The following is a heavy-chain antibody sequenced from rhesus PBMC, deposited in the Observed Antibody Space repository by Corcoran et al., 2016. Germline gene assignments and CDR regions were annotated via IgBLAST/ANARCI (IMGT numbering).Heavy chain of an antibody. CDR3: AKVYQYSNYGNFDY. Sequence: EVQLVESGGGVVQPGGSLRLSCAASGFTFDDYAMHWVRQAPGKGLEWVSAISWDGGSTGYADSVKGRFTISRDNAKNSLYLQMDRLRAEDTALYYCAKVYQYSNYGNFDYWGQGVLVTVSS. D-gene: IGHD4-23*01. J-gene: IGHJ4*01. CDR1: GFTFDDYA. V-gene: IGHV3-201*01. CDR2: ISWDGGST.